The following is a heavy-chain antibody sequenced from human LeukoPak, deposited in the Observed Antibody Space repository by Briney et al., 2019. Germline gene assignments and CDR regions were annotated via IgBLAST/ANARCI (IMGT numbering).Heavy chain of an antibody. V-gene: IGHV4-4*07. CDR2: IYTSGST. J-gene: IGHJ4*02. Sequence: SETLSLTCTVSSGSISSYYWSWIRQPAGKGLEWIGRIYTSGSTNYNPSLKSRVTMSVDTSKNQFSLKLSSVTAADTAVYYCAKDPDSYPRYYFDYWGQGTLVTVSS. CDR1: SGSISSYY. D-gene: IGHD2-15*01. CDR3: AKDPDSYPRYYFDY.